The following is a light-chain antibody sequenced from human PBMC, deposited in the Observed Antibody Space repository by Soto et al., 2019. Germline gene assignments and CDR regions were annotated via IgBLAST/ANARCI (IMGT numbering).Light chain of an antibody. CDR3: QQSYSTPYT. CDR1: QTISSY. V-gene: IGKV1-39*01. Sequence: IQMTQSPSFLSASVGDRVTITCWASQTISSYLNWYQQKPGKAPKLLIYAASSLHSGVPSRFSGSESGTDFILTISSLQPEDFATYYYQQSYSTPYTFCQGTKVDIK. J-gene: IGKJ2*01. CDR2: AAS.